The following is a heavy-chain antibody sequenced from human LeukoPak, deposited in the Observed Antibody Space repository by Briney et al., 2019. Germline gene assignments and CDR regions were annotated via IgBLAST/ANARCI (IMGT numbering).Heavy chain of an antibody. Sequence: GGSLRLSCAASGFTFDDYAMHWVRQAPGKGLEWVSGISWNSGSIGYADSVKGRFTISRDNSKNTLYLQMGSLRAEDMAVYYCAREGSGSREFDYWGQGTLVTVSS. CDR3: AREGSGSREFDY. D-gene: IGHD5-12*01. CDR1: GFTFDDYA. V-gene: IGHV3-9*03. CDR2: ISWNSGSI. J-gene: IGHJ4*02.